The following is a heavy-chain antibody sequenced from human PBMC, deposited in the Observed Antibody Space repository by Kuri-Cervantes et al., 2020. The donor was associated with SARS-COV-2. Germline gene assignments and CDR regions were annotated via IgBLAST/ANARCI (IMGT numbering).Heavy chain of an antibody. D-gene: IGHD3-22*01. CDR2: IYYSGST. Sequence: SETLSLTCTVSGGFISSSSYYWGWIRQPPGKGLEWIGSIYYSGSTYYNPSLKSRVTISVDTSKNQFSLKLSSVTAADTAVYYCARPQYYYDSSGYLRLNAFDIWGQGTMVTVSS. CDR1: GGFISSSSYY. J-gene: IGHJ3*02. CDR3: ARPQYYYDSSGYLRLNAFDI. V-gene: IGHV4-39*01.